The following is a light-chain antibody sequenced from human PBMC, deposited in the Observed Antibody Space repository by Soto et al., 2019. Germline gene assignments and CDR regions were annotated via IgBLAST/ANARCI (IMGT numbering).Light chain of an antibody. J-gene: IGKJ1*01. CDR3: QEYYSTPQT. CDR1: QSVLYSSNNKNY. V-gene: IGKV4-1*01. CDR2: WAS. Sequence: DIVMTQSPDSLDVSLGERANINCKSSQSVLYSSNNKNYLAWYQQTPGQPPKMLIYWASTRESGVPDRFSGSGSRTDFTLTISSLQAEDVAVYYCQEYYSTPQTFGQGTKVEIK.